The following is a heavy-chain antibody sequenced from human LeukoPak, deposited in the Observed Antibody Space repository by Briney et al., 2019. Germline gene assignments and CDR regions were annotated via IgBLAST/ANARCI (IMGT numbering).Heavy chain of an antibody. V-gene: IGHV3-21*01. CDR3: ARDRRYDSSSKLDY. CDR2: ISSSSSYI. Sequence: ETLSLTCTVSGGSISSGGYYWSWLRQPPGKGLEWVSSISSSSSYIYYADSVKGRFTISRDNAKNSMYLQMNSLRAEDTAVYYCARDRRYDSSSKLDYWGQGSLVTVSS. D-gene: IGHD6-6*01. J-gene: IGHJ4*02. CDR1: GGSISSGGYY.